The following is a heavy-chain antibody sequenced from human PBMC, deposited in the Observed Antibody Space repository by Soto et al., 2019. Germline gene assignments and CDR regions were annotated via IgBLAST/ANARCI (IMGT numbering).Heavy chain of an antibody. CDR2: IYYSGST. CDR1: GGSISSSSYY. Sequence: SETLSLTCIVSGGSISSSSYYWGWIRQPPGKGLEWIGSIYYSGSTYYNPSLKSRVTISVDTSKNQFSLKLSSVTAADTAVYYCARGPRMGYRDYDDYWGQGTLVTVSS. J-gene: IGHJ4*02. D-gene: IGHD5-12*01. CDR3: ARGPRMGYRDYDDY. V-gene: IGHV4-39*01.